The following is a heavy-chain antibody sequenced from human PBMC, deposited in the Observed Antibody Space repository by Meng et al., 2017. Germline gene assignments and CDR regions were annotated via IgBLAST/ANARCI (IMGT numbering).Heavy chain of an antibody. CDR1: GYSFTSYW. D-gene: IGHD4-11*01. CDR3: ARRISTVTTGNYYYGMDV. CDR2: IYPGDSDT. V-gene: IGHV5-51*01. Sequence: NVSCKGSGYSFTSYWIRWVRQMPGKGLEWMVSIYPGDSDTIYSPSFQGQVPISADKSLSTAYLQWSSLKASDTDRYYCARRISTVTTGNYYYGMDVWGQGTMVTVSS. J-gene: IGHJ6*02.